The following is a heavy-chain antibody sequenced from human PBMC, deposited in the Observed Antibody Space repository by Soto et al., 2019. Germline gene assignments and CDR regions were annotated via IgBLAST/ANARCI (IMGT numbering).Heavy chain of an antibody. D-gene: IGHD2-21*02. J-gene: IGHJ5*02. CDR2: IYYSGST. CDR3: ARGVSYGGNSGGWFDP. CDR1: GGSVSSGSYY. V-gene: IGHV4-61*01. Sequence: QVQLQESGPGLVKPSETLSLTCTVSGGSVSSGSYYWSWIRQPPGKGLEWIGYIYYSGSTNYNPSLASRVTISVDTSKNQFSLKLSSVTAAGTAVYYCARGVSYGGNSGGWFDPWGQGTLVTVSS.